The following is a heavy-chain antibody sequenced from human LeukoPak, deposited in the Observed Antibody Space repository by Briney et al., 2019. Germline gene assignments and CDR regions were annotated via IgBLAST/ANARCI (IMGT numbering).Heavy chain of an antibody. CDR2: ISGSGGST. CDR3: NTFNEKDAFKA. CDR1: GFTFSSYA. J-gene: IGHJ3*01. Sequence: GGSLRLSCAASGFTFSSYAMSWVRQAPGKGLEWVSAISGSGGSTYYADSVKGRFTISRDNSKNTLYLQMNGLKTEDTAIYYCNTFNEKDAFKAWGQGTMVTVSS. V-gene: IGHV3-23*01.